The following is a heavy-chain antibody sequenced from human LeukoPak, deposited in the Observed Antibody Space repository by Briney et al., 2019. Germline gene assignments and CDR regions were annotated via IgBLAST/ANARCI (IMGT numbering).Heavy chain of an antibody. CDR1: GFTFSSYA. D-gene: IGHD3-3*01. Sequence: GGSLRLSCADSGFTFSSYAMSWVRQAPGEGLEWVSAISGSGGSTYYADSVKGRFTISRDNSKNTLYLQMNSLRAEDTAVYYCAKGSTYYNSFFDYWGQGTLVTVSS. J-gene: IGHJ4*02. CDR3: AKGSTYYNSFFDY. CDR2: ISGSGGST. V-gene: IGHV3-23*01.